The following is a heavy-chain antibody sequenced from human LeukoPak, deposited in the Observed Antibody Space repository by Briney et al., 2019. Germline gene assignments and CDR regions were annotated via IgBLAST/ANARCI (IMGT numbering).Heavy chain of an antibody. J-gene: IGHJ3*01. CDR1: GYSISSGYY. CDR2: IYYSGTT. Sequence: SETLSLTCIVSGYSISSGYYWGWIRQPPGKGLEWIGSIYYSGTTYYNPSLKSRVTISVDTSKNQFSLKLSSVTAADTAIYYCTRHKRWLQSPDAFDVWGQGTMVTVSS. CDR3: TRHKRWLQSPDAFDV. V-gene: IGHV4-38-2*02. D-gene: IGHD5-24*01.